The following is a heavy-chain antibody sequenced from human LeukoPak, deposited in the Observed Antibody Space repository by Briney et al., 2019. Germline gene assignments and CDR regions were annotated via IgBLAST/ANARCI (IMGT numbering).Heavy chain of an antibody. D-gene: IGHD4-23*01. J-gene: IGHJ5*02. CDR3: ATEPEVYGGKYNWFDP. CDR1: GGTFSSYA. CDR2: IIPIFGTA. V-gene: IGHV1-69*05. Sequence: EASVKVSCKASGGTFSSYAISWVRQAPGQGLEWMGRIIPIFGTANYAQKFQGRVTITTDESTSTAYMELSSLRSEDTAVYYCATEPEVYGGKYNWFDPWGQGTLVTVSS.